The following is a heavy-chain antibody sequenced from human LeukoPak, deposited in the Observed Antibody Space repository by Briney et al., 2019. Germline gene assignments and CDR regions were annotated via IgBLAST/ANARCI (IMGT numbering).Heavy chain of an antibody. Sequence: GGSLRLSCAASGFTFSIYAMSWVRQAPGKGLEWVSAIRGSGGSTYYADSVKGRLTISRDNSKNTLYLQMNSLRAEDTAVYYCAKDITYGSGSYPYDYWGQGTLVTVSS. J-gene: IGHJ4*02. D-gene: IGHD3-10*01. CDR3: AKDITYGSGSYPYDY. V-gene: IGHV3-23*01. CDR1: GFTFSIYA. CDR2: IRGSGGST.